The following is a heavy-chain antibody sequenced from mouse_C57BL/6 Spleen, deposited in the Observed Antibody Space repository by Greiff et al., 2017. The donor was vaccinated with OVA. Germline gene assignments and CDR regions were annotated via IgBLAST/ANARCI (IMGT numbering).Heavy chain of an antibody. V-gene: IGHV1-55*01. D-gene: IGHD2-5*01. CDR3: ARGPYYSNYVEYYYAMDY. Sequence: QVQLQQPGAELVKPGASVKMSCKASGYTFTSYWITWVKQRPGQGLEWIGDIYPGSGSTNYNEKFKSKATLTVDTSSSTAYMQLSSLTSEDSAVYYCARGPYYSNYVEYYYAMDYWGQGTSVTVSS. CDR2: IYPGSGST. J-gene: IGHJ4*01. CDR1: GYTFTSYW.